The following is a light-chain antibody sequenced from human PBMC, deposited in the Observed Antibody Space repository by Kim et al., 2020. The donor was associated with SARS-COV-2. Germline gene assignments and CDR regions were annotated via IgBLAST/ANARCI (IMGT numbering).Light chain of an antibody. CDR1: SSNSVNNY. Sequence: GQKVPIACPASSSNSVNNYDSWYQQLPGTAPKLLIFDNKKRPSGIPDRFSGSKSGTSATLGITGLETGDEADYYCGTWDSSLSAVVFGGGTQLTVL. J-gene: IGLJ3*02. V-gene: IGLV1-51*01. CDR2: DNK. CDR3: GTWDSSLSAVV.